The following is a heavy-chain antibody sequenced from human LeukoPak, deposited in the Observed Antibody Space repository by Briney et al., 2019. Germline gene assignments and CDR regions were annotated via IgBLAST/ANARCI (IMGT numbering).Heavy chain of an antibody. V-gene: IGHV1-2*02. J-gene: IGHJ5*02. D-gene: IGHD3-10*01. CDR3: ARHLYGSGSYYNYEP. CDR2: IHPNNGGT. CDR1: GYTFTGYY. Sequence: ASVKVSCKASGYTFTGYYMHWVRQAPGQGLEWMGWIHPNNGGTNYAQKFQDRVTLTRDTSMRTAYMEVSRLRSDDTAVYYCARHLYGSGSYYNYEPWGQGTLVTVSS.